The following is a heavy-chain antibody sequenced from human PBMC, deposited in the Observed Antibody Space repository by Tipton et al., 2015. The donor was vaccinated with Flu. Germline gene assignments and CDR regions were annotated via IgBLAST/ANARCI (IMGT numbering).Heavy chain of an antibody. V-gene: IGHV3-7*01. CDR1: GFTFNNYW. Sequence: SLRLSCAASGFTFNNYWMSWVRQAPGKGLEWVANIKQDGSEKYYVDSVKGRFTISRDNAKNSLYLQMNSLRAEDTAAYFCARRGCSSNSCFFDYWGQGTLVPVSS. CDR2: IKQDGSEK. CDR3: ARRGCSSNSCFFDY. J-gene: IGHJ4*02. D-gene: IGHD2-2*01.